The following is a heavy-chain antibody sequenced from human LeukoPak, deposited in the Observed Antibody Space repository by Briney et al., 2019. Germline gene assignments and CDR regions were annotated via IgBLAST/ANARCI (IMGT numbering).Heavy chain of an antibody. V-gene: IGHV3-30*18. CDR1: GFTFSSYG. J-gene: IGHJ4*02. CDR2: ISYDGSNK. D-gene: IGHD3-22*01. CDR3: AKGSDNYYDSSGYYEIDY. Sequence: PGRSLRLSCAASGFTFSSYGMHWVRQAPGKGLEWVAVISYDGSNKYYADSVKGRFTISRDNSKNTLHLQMNSLRAEDTAVYYCAKGSDNYYDSSGYYEIDYWGQGALVTVSS.